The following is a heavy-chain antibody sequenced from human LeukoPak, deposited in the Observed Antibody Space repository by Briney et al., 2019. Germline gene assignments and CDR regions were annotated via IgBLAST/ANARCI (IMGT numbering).Heavy chain of an antibody. CDR3: AKDIYGGNWPNDY. V-gene: IGHV3-7*01. CDR1: GFTFSSYW. D-gene: IGHD4-23*01. CDR2: VKQDGSEK. J-gene: IGHJ4*02. Sequence: GGSLRLSCAASGFTFSSYWMSWVRQAPGKGLEWVANVKQDGSEKYYVDSVKGRFTISRDNAKNSLYLQMNSLRAEDTAVYYCAKDIYGGNWPNDYWGQGTLVTVSS.